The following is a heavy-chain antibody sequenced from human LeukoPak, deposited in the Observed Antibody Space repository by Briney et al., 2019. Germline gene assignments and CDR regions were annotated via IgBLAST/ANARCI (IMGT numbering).Heavy chain of an antibody. CDR2: INPSGGST. CDR1: GYIFTNYY. V-gene: IGHV1-46*01. Sequence: ASVKVSCTASGYIFTNYYMHWVRQAPGQGLEWMGTINPSGGSTTYAQKFQGRVTMTRDTSTSTVYMELSSLRSEDTAVYYCARDHGSAYYRAPRHWGQGTLVTVSS. D-gene: IGHD3-10*01. J-gene: IGHJ4*02. CDR3: ARDHGSAYYRAPRH.